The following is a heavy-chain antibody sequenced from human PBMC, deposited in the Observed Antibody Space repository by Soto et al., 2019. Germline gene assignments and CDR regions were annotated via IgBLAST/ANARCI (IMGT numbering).Heavy chain of an antibody. D-gene: IGHD6-19*01. V-gene: IGHV4-39*01. J-gene: IGHJ4*02. CDR2: IYYSGST. Sequence: SETLSLTCTVSGGSISSSSYYWGWIRQPPGKGLEWIGSIYYSGSTYYNPSLKSRVTISVDTSKNQFSLKLSSVTAAETAVYYGEQYRSGWYFRYWGQRNLVTVSS. CDR3: EQYRSGWYFRY. CDR1: GGSISSSSYY.